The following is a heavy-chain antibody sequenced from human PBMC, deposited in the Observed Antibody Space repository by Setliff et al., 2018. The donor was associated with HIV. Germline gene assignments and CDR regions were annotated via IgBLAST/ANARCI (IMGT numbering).Heavy chain of an antibody. CDR1: GFTFSSYE. CDR3: ASFDSHRG. J-gene: IGHJ4*02. Sequence: GGSLRLSCAASGFTFSSYEMNWVRQAPGKGLEWLSYIYNSGDTKYYADSVKGRFTISRDNAKNSLYLQMNSLRAEDIAVYYCASFDSHRGWGQGTLVTVSS. V-gene: IGHV3-48*03. CDR2: IYNSGDTK.